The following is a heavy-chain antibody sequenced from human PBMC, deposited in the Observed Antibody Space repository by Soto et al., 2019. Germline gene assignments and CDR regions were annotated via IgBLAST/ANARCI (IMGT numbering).Heavy chain of an antibody. V-gene: IGHV1-18*01. CDR2: ISAYNGNT. D-gene: IGHD6-13*01. CDR3: ARVWYSSSWYYSAHAFEI. J-gene: IGHJ3*02. Sequence: GASVKASCKASGYTFTSYGISSVRQAPGQGLEWMGWISAYNGNTNYAQKLQGRVTMTTDTSTSTAYMELRSLRSDGTAVYYCARVWYSSSWYYSAHAFEIWGQGKMVTVSS. CDR1: GYTFTSYG.